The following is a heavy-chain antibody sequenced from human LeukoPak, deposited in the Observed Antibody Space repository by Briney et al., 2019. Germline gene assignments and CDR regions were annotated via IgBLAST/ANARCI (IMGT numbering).Heavy chain of an antibody. V-gene: IGHV1-8*01. D-gene: IGHD4-17*01. CDR1: GYTFTSYD. J-gene: IGHJ5*02. Sequence: ASVKVSCKASGYTFTSYDINWVRQAPGQGLEWRGWMNTNSGNTGYAQKFQGRVTMTRNTSISTAYMELSSLRSEDTAVYYCARRNYGDSRRWVDPWGQGTLVTVSS. CDR3: ARRNYGDSRRWVDP. CDR2: MNTNSGNT.